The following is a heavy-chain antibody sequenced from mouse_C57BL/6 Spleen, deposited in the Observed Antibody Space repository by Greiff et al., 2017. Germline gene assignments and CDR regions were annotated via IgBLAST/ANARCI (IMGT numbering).Heavy chain of an antibody. V-gene: IGHV1-50*01. D-gene: IGHD2-5*01. Sequence: QVQLQQPGAELVKPGASVKLSCKASGYTFTSYWMQWVKQRPGQGLEWIGEIDPSDSYTNYNQKFKGKATLTVDTSSSTAYMQLSSLTSEDSAVYYCSRLYSNYCSSSFDYWGQGTTLTVSS. CDR3: SRLYSNYCSSSFDY. J-gene: IGHJ2*01. CDR1: GYTFTSYW. CDR2: IDPSDSYT.